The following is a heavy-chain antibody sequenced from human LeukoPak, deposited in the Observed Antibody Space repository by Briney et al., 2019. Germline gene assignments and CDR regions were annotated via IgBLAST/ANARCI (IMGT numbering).Heavy chain of an antibody. D-gene: IGHD2-2*01. V-gene: IGHV3-23*01. CDR2: ISGGGGST. J-gene: IGHJ6*03. CDR1: GFTFSSYA. Sequence: GGSLRLSCAASGFTFSSYAMSLVRQAPGKGLDWVSAISGGGGSTYYADSVKGRFTISRDNSKNTLYLQMNSLRAEDTAVYYCAKGYCSSTNCYYYYYMDVWGKGTTVTVSS. CDR3: AKGYCSSTNCYYYYYMDV.